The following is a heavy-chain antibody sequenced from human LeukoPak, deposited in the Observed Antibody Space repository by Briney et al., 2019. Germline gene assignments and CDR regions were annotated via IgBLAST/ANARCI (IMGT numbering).Heavy chain of an antibody. CDR3: ARDGGWYKRGLDYFYYYMDV. Sequence: GGSLRLSCAASGFTFSNAWMSWVRQAPGKGLEWVSSISSSSSYIYYADSVKGRFTISRDNAKNSLYLQMNSLMAEDTALYYCARDGGWYKRGLDYFYYYMDVWGKGTTVTVSS. V-gene: IGHV3-21*04. CDR2: ISSSSSYI. D-gene: IGHD6-19*01. CDR1: GFTFSNAW. J-gene: IGHJ6*03.